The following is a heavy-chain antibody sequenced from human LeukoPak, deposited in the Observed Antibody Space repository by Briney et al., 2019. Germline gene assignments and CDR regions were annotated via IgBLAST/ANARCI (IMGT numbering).Heavy chain of an antibody. CDR1: GFTFSDYY. CDR3: ARDRDSSSRYYYYMDV. Sequence: GGSLRLSCAASGFTFSDYYMSWIRQAPGKGLKWVSYISSSGSTIYYADSVKGRFTISRDNAKNSLYLQMNSLRAEDTAVYYCARDRDSSSRYYYYMDVWGKGTTVTVSS. D-gene: IGHD6-6*01. V-gene: IGHV3-11*01. CDR2: ISSSGSTI. J-gene: IGHJ6*03.